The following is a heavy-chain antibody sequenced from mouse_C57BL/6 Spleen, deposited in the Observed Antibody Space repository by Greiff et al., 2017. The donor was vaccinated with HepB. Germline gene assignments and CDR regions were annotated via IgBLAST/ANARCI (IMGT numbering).Heavy chain of an antibody. D-gene: IGHD1-1*01. J-gene: IGHJ2*01. CDR2: IDPSDSET. CDR1: GYTFTSYW. CDR3: ARTGSSYPYYFDY. Sequence: QVQLQQSGAELVRPGSSVKLSCKASGYTFTSYWMHWVKQRPIQGLEWIGNIDPSDSETHYNQKFKDKATLTVDKSSSTAYMQLSSLTSEDSAVYYCARTGSSYPYYFDYWGQGTTLTVSS. V-gene: IGHV1-52*01.